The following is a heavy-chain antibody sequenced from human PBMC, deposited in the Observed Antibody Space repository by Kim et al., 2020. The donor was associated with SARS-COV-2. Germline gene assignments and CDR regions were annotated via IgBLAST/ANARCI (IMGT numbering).Heavy chain of an antibody. CDR3: ARADGYGAY. D-gene: IGHD5-12*01. CDR2: SDT. Sequence: SDTRYSPSFQGQVTISADESISTAYLQWSSLKASDTAMYYCARADGYGAYWGQGTLVTVSS. J-gene: IGHJ4*02. V-gene: IGHV5-51*01.